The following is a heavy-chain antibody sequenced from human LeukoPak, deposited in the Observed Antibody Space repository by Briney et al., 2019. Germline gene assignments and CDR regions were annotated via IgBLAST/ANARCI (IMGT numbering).Heavy chain of an antibody. CDR2: VSGSGSST. CDR3: AKDLDIVATIIGN. D-gene: IGHD5-12*01. Sequence: GGSLRLSCAASGFTFSSYAMSWVRQAPGKGLEWVSGVSGSGSSTYYADSVKGRFTISRDNSKNTLYLQMNSLRAEDTAVYYCAKDLDIVATIIGNWGQRTLVTVSS. J-gene: IGHJ4*02. CDR1: GFTFSSYA. V-gene: IGHV3-23*01.